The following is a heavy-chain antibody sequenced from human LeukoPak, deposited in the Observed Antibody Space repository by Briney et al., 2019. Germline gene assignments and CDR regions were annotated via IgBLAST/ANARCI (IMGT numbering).Heavy chain of an antibody. CDR3: AKAHQLWSHYYYYMDV. CDR2: ISSSSSNI. CDR1: GFTFSSYS. J-gene: IGHJ6*03. V-gene: IGHV3-21*04. Sequence: GGSLRLSCAASGFTFSSYSMNWVRQAPGKGLEWVSSISSSSSNIYYADSVKGRFTISRDNAKNSLYLQMSSLRAEDTAVYYCAKAHQLWSHYYYYMDVWGKGTTVTISS. D-gene: IGHD5-18*01.